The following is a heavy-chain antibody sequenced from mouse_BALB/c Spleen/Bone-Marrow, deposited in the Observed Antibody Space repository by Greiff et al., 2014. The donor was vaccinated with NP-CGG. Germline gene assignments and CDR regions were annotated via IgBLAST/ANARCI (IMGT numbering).Heavy chain of an antibody. CDR2: IYPGDGDT. CDR1: GYAFSSYW. CDR3: ARWITTVVAPYVMDY. Sequence: QVQLKESGAELVRPGSSVKISCKASGYAFSSYWMNWVKQRPGQGLEWIGQIYPGDGDTNYNGKFKGKATLTADKSSSTAYMQLSSLTSEDSAVYFCARWITTVVAPYVMDYWGQGTSVTGSS. D-gene: IGHD1-1*01. J-gene: IGHJ4*01. V-gene: IGHV1-80*01.